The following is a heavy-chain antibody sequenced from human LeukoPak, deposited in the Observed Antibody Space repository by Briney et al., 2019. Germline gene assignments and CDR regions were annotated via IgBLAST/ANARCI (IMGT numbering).Heavy chain of an antibody. J-gene: IGHJ4*02. D-gene: IGHD6-6*01. CDR3: ATAEQLV. Sequence: GASVKVSCRVSGDTLTEIPIHWVRQTPGKGLEWMGGLHPEDREVIYAQKFQGRVTLTEDSSTDTAYMDLRSLRSEGTAVYYCATAEQLVWGQGTPVTVSS. CDR1: GDTLTEIP. CDR2: LHPEDREV. V-gene: IGHV1-24*01.